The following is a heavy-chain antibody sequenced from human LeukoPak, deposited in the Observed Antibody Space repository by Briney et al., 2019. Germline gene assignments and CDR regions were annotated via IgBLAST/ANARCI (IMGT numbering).Heavy chain of an antibody. J-gene: IGHJ4*02. D-gene: IGHD3-10*01. CDR1: GFTFSSYW. V-gene: IGHV3-7*01. Sequence: PGGSLRLSCAASGFTFSSYWMSWVRQAPGKGLEWVANIKQDGSVKYYVDSVKGRFTISRDNAKNSLYLQMNSLSAEDTAVYYCARSPTVLLWPGWFDFWGQGTLVTVSS. CDR3: ARSPTVLLWPGWFDF. CDR2: IKQDGSVK.